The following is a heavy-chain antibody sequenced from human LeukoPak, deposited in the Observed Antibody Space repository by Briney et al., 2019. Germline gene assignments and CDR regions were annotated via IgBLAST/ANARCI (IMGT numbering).Heavy chain of an antibody. J-gene: IGHJ4*02. CDR1: GFTFSSFA. Sequence: PGGSLRLSCAASGFTFSSFAMHWVRQAPGKGLEWVAVISYDGSNMYYADSVKGRFTISRDNYINTLYLQMNSLRPEDMATFYCARGRETYNFDYWGQGTLVTVSS. V-gene: IGHV3-30*04. CDR3: ARGRETYNFDY. D-gene: IGHD5-18*01. CDR2: ISYDGSNM.